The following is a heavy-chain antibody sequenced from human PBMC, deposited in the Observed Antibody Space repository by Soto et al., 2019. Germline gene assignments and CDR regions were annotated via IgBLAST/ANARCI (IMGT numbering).Heavy chain of an antibody. Sequence: QVQLQESGPGLVKPSETLSLTCTVSGGSVSSGNYYWSWIRQPPGKRLEWIGYIYYSGSTNYNPSLTSRGPVSVDTSQNPFSLKLGSVTAADTTVYYCASYSSGWFDVSYWGQGTLVTVSS. J-gene: IGHJ4*02. CDR1: GGSVSSGNYY. CDR3: ASYSSGWFDVSY. D-gene: IGHD6-19*01. V-gene: IGHV4-61*01. CDR2: IYYSGST.